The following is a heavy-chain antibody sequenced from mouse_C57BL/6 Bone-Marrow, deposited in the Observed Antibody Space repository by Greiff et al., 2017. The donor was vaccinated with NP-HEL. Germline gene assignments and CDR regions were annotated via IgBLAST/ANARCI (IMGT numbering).Heavy chain of an antibody. CDR1: GYTFTSYW. CDR2: IHPNSGST. Sequence: VQLQQPGAELVKPGASVKLSCKASGYTFTSYWMHWVKQRPGQGLEWIGMIHPNSGSTNYNEKFKSKATLTVDKSSSTAYMQLSSLTSEDSAVYYCASESITTVVANYAMDYWGQGTSVTVSS. V-gene: IGHV1-64*01. D-gene: IGHD1-1*01. CDR3: ASESITTVVANYAMDY. J-gene: IGHJ4*01.